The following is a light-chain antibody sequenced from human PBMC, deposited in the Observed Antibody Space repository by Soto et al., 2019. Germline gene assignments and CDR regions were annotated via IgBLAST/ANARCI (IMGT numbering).Light chain of an antibody. Sequence: QSVLTQSSSASASLGSSVKLTCTLSSGHSSNIIAWHQQQPGKAPRYLMKLERSGNYIKGSGVPDRFSGSSSGADRYLTISNPQSEDEADYYCETWDSNTRVFGGGTKLTVL. CDR3: ETWDSNTRV. J-gene: IGLJ2*01. CDR2: LERSGNY. CDR1: SGHSSNI. V-gene: IGLV4-60*03.